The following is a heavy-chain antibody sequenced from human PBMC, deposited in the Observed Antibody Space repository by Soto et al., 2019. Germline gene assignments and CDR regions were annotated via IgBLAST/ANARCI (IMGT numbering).Heavy chain of an antibody. CDR3: AGQGGDYYED. J-gene: IGHJ4*02. Sequence: QLLLQESGPGLVRPSETLSLTCTVSGASVTSSPYHWGWFRQTPGKGLEWIGSFLDDGRTVYGPSLKRRVTISVDTSKNQFSLNMIAVTAADTAVYYCAGQGGDYYEDWGQGALVSVSS. CDR1: GASVTSSPYH. D-gene: IGHD3-16*01. CDR2: FLDDGRT. V-gene: IGHV4-39*01.